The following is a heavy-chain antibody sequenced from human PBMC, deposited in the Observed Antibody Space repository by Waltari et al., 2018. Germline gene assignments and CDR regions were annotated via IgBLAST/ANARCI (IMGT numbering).Heavy chain of an antibody. V-gene: IGHV4-38-2*01. J-gene: IGHJ5*02. CDR2: VYYDGSA. D-gene: IGHD2-15*01. Sequence: QVQLQESGPGLVKPSETLSLTCDVSFYAINRGYYWGWLRQPPGKGLEWIGSVYYDGSAYYSESLKSRVDISMDTSKNQVSLKLSSVTAADTAVYYCARMGLGYCASARCYKNDAWGQGILVTVSS. CDR1: FYAINRGYY. CDR3: ARMGLGYCASARCYKNDA.